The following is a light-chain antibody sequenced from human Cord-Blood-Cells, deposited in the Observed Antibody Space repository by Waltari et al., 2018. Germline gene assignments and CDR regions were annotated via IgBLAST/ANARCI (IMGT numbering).Light chain of an antibody. CDR1: SSDVGSYNL. J-gene: IGLJ3*02. CDR2: EVS. CDR3: CSYAGSSTLV. Sequence: QSALTQPASVSGSPGQSITISCTGTSSDVGSYNLVSWYQQHPAKAPKLMIYEVSKPPSGVSNRFSGSKSGNTASLTISGLQAEDEADYYCCSYAGSSTLVFGGGTKLTVL. V-gene: IGLV2-23*02.